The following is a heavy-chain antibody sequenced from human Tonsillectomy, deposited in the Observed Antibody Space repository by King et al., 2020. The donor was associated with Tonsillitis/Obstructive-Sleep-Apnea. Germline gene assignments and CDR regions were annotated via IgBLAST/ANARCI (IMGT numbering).Heavy chain of an antibody. CDR1: GFTFSSYA. CDR2: ISYDGSNK. CDR3: ARDSTVTQFDY. D-gene: IGHD4-17*01. V-gene: IGHV3-30*04. Sequence: VQLVESGGGVVQPGRSLRLSCAASGFTFSSYAMHWVRQAPGKGLEWVAVISYDGSNKYYADSVKGRFTNSRDNSKNTLYLQMNSLRAEDTAVYYCARDSTVTQFDYWGQGTLVTVSS. J-gene: IGHJ4*02.